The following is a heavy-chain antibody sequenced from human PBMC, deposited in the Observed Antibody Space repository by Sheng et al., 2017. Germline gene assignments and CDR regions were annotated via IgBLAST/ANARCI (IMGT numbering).Heavy chain of an antibody. D-gene: IGHD2-2*01. CDR1: GFTFSSYS. J-gene: IGHJ4*02. CDR2: ISSSSSYI. Sequence: EVQLVESGGGLVKPGGSLRLSCAASGFTFSSYSMNWVRQAPGKGLEWVSSISSSSSYIYYADSVKGRFTISRDNAKNSLYLQMNSLRAEDTAVYYCARDLNKYQPVDYWGQGTLVTVSS. V-gene: IGHV3-21*01. CDR3: ARDLNKYQPVDY.